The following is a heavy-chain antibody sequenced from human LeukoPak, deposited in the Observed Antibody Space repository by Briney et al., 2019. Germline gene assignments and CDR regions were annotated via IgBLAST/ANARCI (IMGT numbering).Heavy chain of an antibody. D-gene: IGHD3-9*01. J-gene: IGHJ4*02. Sequence: GASVKVSCKASRYTFTGYYMHWVRQAPGQGLEWMGWISAYNGNTKYAQRLQGRVTMTTDTSTTTAYVELRSLRSDDTAVYYCARDLLQYFDWLTMAGYWGQGTLVSVSS. CDR3: ARDLLQYFDWLTMAGY. CDR1: RYTFTGYY. CDR2: ISAYNGNT. V-gene: IGHV1-18*04.